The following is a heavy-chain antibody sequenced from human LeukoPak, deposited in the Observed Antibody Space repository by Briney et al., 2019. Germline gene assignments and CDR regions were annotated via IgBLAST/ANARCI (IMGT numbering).Heavy chain of an antibody. CDR1: GFTFIDAW. CDR2: IKSKAGGGTP. D-gene: IGHD6-13*01. V-gene: IGHV3-15*01. CDR3: APIRDSSSWAFDY. J-gene: IGHJ4*02. Sequence: GGSLRLSCAASGFTFIDAWMSWVRQAPGKGLEWGGRIKSKAGGGTPDYAAPVKGRFTISRDDSQNTLYVQMDSLTTDDTAVYYCAPIRDSSSWAFDYWGQGTLVTVSS.